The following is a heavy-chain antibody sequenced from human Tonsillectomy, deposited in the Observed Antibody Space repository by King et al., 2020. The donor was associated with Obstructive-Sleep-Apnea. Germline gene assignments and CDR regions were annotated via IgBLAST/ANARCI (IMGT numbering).Heavy chain of an antibody. CDR1: GGSISSYY. V-gene: IGHV4-59*08. CDR3: ARGGAYYDGGGGGYYFDY. CDR2: IYYSGST. Sequence: VQLQESGPGLVKPSETLSLTCTVSGGSISSYYWSWIRQPPGKGLEWIGYIYYSGSTNYNPSLKSRVTISVDTSKNQFSLKLSSVTAADTAVYYCARGGAYYDGGGGGYYFDYWGQGTLVTVSS. J-gene: IGHJ4*02. D-gene: IGHD3-22*01.